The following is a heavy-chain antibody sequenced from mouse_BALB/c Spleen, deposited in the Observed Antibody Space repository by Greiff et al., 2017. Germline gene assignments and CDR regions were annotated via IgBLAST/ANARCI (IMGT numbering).Heavy chain of an antibody. CDR2: IDPANGNT. J-gene: IGHJ2*01. V-gene: IGHV14-3*02. CDR1: GFNIKDTY. D-gene: IGHD2-4*01. Sequence: VQLQQSGAELVKPGASVKLSCTASGFNIKDTYMHWVKQRPEQGLEWIGRIDPANGNTKYDPKFQGKATITADTSSNTAYLQLSSLTSEDTAVYYCARSDDYDEGGFDYWGQGTPLTVSS. CDR3: ARSDDYDEGGFDY.